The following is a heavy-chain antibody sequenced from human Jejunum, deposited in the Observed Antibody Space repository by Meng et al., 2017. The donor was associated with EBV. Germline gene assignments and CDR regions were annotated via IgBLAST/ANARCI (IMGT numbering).Heavy chain of an antibody. CDR1: GFTVNSHT. J-gene: IGHJ5*02. Sequence: EVQLVEAGGGLVQPGGSLSISCAASGFTVNSHTMIWVRQAPGKGLEWVSAITDSGGSTYYTDSVKGRFTISRDNSKNTLYLQMNSLRAEDTAVYYCAKLTRAWGQGTLVTVPS. CDR3: AKLTRA. V-gene: IGHV3-23*04. CDR2: ITDSGGST.